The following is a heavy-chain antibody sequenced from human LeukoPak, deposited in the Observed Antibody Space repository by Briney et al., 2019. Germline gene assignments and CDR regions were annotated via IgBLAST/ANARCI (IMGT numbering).Heavy chain of an antibody. Sequence: LGGSLRLSCAASGFTFSSYEMNWVRQAPGKGLEWVSSSGSTIYYADSVKGRFTISRDNAKNSLYLQMNSLRAEDTAVYYCAELGITMIGGVWGKGTTVTISS. CDR2: SSGSTI. V-gene: IGHV3-48*03. J-gene: IGHJ6*04. CDR1: GFTFSSYE. CDR3: AELGITMIGGV. D-gene: IGHD3-10*02.